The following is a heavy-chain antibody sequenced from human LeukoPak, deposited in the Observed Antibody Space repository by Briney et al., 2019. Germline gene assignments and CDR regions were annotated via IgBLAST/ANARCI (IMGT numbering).Heavy chain of an antibody. CDR3: ASDDYYDFWSGYLH. V-gene: IGHV1-69*04. J-gene: IGHJ4*02. CDR2: IIPIRGIA. Sequence: SVKVSCKASGGTFSSYAISWVRQAPGQGLEWMGRIIPIRGIANYAQKFQGRVTITADKSTGTAYMELSSLRSEDTAVYYCASDDYYDFWSGYLHWGQGTLVTVSS. CDR1: GGTFSSYA. D-gene: IGHD3-3*01.